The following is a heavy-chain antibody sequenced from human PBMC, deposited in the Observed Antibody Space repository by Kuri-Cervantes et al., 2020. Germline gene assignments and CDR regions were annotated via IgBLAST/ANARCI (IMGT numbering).Heavy chain of an antibody. CDR3: ARRGADSRIDY. CDR1: GFTFSMYW. J-gene: IGHJ4*02. V-gene: IGHV3-74*01. D-gene: IGHD3-22*01. CDR2: INPDGSNT. Sequence: GESLKISCAASGFTFSMYWMHWVRQVPGKGLVWVSRINPDGSNTYYADSVRGRFTISRDNAKNSLYLQMNSLRDEDTAVYYCARRGADSRIDYWGQGTLVTVSS.